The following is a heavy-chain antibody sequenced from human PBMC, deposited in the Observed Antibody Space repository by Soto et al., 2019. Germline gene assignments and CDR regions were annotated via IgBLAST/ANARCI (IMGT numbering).Heavy chain of an antibody. J-gene: IGHJ6*02. CDR1: GGSISSSSYY. CDR2: IYYSGST. V-gene: IGHV4-39*02. D-gene: IGHD5-12*01. Sequence: SETLSLTCTVSGGSISSSSYYWGWIRQPPGKGLEWIGSIYYSGSTYYNPSLKSRVTISVDTSKNQFSLKLSSVTAADTAVYYCARDLAPKVALRYGMDVWGQGTTVTVSS. CDR3: ARDLAPKVALRYGMDV.